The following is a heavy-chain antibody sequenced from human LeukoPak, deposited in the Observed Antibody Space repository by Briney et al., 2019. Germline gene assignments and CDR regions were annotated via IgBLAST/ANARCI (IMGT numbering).Heavy chain of an antibody. D-gene: IGHD6-13*01. J-gene: IGHJ4*01. Sequence: GGSLRLSCAVSGFTFTDYWMNWVRRAPGKELEWVASIRQDGSEKTYVDSVKGRFTISRDNTKNSLSLQLNSLRVEDTAVYYCARDGTAAGLYFDLWGQGTLVTVSS. CDR3: ARDGTAAGLYFDL. V-gene: IGHV3-7*01. CDR2: IRQDGSEK. CDR1: GFTFTDYW.